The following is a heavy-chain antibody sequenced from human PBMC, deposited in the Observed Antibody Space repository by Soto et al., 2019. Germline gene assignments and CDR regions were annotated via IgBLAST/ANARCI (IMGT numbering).Heavy chain of an antibody. CDR3: XXXXXXXYDSXRSY. CDR1: GYTFTSSG. Sequence: QVQLVQSGAEVKKPGASVKVSCKASGYTFTSSGISWVRQAPGQGLEWMGWISAYNCNTNYAQNLQGGGTMTTDIXXXXXXXXXXXXXXXXXXXXXXXXXXXXXYDSXRSYWGQGTLVTVSS. CDR2: ISAYNCNT. V-gene: IGHV1-18*01. D-gene: IGHD3-22*01. J-gene: IGHJ4*02.